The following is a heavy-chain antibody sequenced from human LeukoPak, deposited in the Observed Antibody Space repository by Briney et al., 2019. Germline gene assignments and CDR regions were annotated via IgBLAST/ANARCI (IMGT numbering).Heavy chain of an antibody. J-gene: IGHJ4*02. V-gene: IGHV3-23*01. Sequence: GGSLRLSCAASGFTFNNDAMHWVRQAPGKGLEWVSGISGSGHSSYNAESVKGRFTISRDNSKNTLYLQMNSLRAEDTAVYYCAKAANSDFWSGYDRIDYWGQGTLVTVSS. D-gene: IGHD3-3*01. CDR2: ISGSGHSS. CDR3: AKAANSDFWSGYDRIDY. CDR1: GFTFNNDA.